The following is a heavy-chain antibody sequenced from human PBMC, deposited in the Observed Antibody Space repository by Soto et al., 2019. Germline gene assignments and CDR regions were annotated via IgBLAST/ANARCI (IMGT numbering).Heavy chain of an antibody. V-gene: IGHV3-7*01. D-gene: IGHD2-21*02. J-gene: IGHJ3*02. CDR2: IKQDGSEK. Sequence: GGSLRLSCAASGFTFSSYWMSWVRQAPGKGLEWVANIKQDGSEKYYVDSVKGRFTISRDNAKNSLYLQMNSLRAEDTAVYYCWAYCGGDYYSDAFDIWGQGTMVTVSS. CDR1: GFTFSSYW. CDR3: WAYCGGDYYSDAFDI.